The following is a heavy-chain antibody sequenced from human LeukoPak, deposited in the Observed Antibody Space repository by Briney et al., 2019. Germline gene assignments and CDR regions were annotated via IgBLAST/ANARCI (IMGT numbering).Heavy chain of an antibody. CDR1: GGSISSYY. J-gene: IGHJ2*01. Sequence: SETLSLTCSVSGGSISSYYWSWIRQPPGKGLEWIGYIYYSGSTTYNPSLKSRVTVSVDTSKDQFSLNLSSVTAADTAVYYCTAASGSYWYFDLWGRGTLVTVSS. CDR2: IYYSGST. D-gene: IGHD6-13*01. V-gene: IGHV4-59*08. CDR3: TAASGSYWYFDL.